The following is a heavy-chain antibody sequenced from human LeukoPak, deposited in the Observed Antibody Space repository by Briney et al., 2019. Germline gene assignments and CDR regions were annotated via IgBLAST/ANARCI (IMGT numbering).Heavy chain of an antibody. CDR1: GYTFTSYY. J-gene: IGHJ4*02. V-gene: IGHV1-46*01. CDR2: INPSGGST. Sequence: ASVKVSCKASGYTFTSYYMHGVRQAPGQGLEWMGIINPSGGSTSYAQKFQGRVTMTRDTSTSTVYMELSSLRSEDTAVYYCARERQQLPGFDYWGQGTLVTVST. CDR3: ARERQQLPGFDY. D-gene: IGHD6-13*01.